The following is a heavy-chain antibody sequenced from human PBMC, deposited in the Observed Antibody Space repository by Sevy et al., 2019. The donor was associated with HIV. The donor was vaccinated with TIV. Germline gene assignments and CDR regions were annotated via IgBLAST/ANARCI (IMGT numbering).Heavy chain of an antibody. V-gene: IGHV3-48*03. J-gene: IGHJ4*02. CDR3: ARVRVRGVILGFDY. Sequence: GGSLRLSCAASGFTFSSYEMNWVRQAPGKGLEWVSYISSSGSTIYYADSVKGRFTISRDNAKNSLYLQMNSLRAEDTAVYYCARVRVRGVILGFDYWGQGTLVTVSS. CDR1: GFTFSSYE. D-gene: IGHD3-10*01. CDR2: ISSSGSTI.